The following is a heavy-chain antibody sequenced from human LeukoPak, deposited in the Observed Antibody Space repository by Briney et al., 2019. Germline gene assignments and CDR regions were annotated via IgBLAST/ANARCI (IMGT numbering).Heavy chain of an antibody. CDR1: GFTFDDYG. Sequence: GGSLGLSCAASGFTFDDYGMSWVRQAPGKGLEWVSGINWNGGSTGYADSVKGRFTISRDNAKNSLYLQMNSLRAEDTALYYCARVLSGSYYGYWGQGTLVTVSS. CDR3: ARVLSGSYYGY. D-gene: IGHD1-26*01. V-gene: IGHV3-20*04. J-gene: IGHJ4*02. CDR2: INWNGGST.